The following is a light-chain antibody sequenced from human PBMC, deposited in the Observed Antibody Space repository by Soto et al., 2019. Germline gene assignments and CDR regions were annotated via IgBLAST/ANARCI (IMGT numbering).Light chain of an antibody. CDR3: QQYGNSGT. Sequence: EIVLTHSPDTLSLSPGETATLSCRASQVHTSSDVAWYQQEPGQAPRLLIVGGSKRATGIPDRFGGSGSGTDFTLTISRLDPEDSAVYYCQQYGNSGTFGQGTKVDIK. J-gene: IGKJ1*01. CDR2: GGS. V-gene: IGKV3-20*01. CDR1: QVHTSSD.